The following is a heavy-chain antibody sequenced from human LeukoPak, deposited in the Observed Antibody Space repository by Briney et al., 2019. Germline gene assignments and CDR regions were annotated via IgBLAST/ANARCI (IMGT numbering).Heavy chain of an antibody. D-gene: IGHD2-15*01. J-gene: IGHJ6*02. CDR3: ARGRSLYIV. CDR1: GFTFSSYA. CDR2: ISYDGSNK. Sequence: PGGSLRLSCAASGFTFSSYAMHWVRQAPGKGLEWVAVISYDGSNKYYADSVKGRFTISRDNSKNTLYLQVNSLRAEDTAVYYCARGRSLYIVWGQGTTVTVSS. V-gene: IGHV3-30-3*01.